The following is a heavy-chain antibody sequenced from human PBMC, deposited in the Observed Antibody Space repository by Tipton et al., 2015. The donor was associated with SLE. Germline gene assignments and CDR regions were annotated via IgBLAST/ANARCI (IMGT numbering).Heavy chain of an antibody. CDR3: ARESAYGYYFDY. Sequence: SLRLSCAASGFTFDDYGMSWVRQAPGKGLEWVSGINWNGGSTGYADSVKGRFTISRDNAKNSLYLQMNSPRAEDTALYHCARESAYGYYFDYWGQGTLVTVSS. CDR2: INWNGGST. V-gene: IGHV3-20*01. J-gene: IGHJ4*02. CDR1: GFTFDDYG. D-gene: IGHD3-10*01.